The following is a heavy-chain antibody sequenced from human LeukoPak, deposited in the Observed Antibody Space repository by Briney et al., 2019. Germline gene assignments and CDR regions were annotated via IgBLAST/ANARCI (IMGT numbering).Heavy chain of an antibody. V-gene: IGHV4-61*01. J-gene: IGHJ6*02. CDR2: IYYSGST. CDR3: ARGATAAGFDGYYNYGIDV. CDR1: GGSVSSGSYS. Sequence: SETLSLTCSVSGGSVSSGSYSWGWIRQPPGKGLEWIGYIYYSGSTNYNPSLKSRVTISVDTSKHQFSLKLSSVTAADTAVYYCARGATAAGFDGYYNYGIDVWGQGTTITVSS. D-gene: IGHD6-13*01.